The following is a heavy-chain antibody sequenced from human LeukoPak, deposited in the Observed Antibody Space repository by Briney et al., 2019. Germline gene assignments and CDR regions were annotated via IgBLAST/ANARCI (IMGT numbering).Heavy chain of an antibody. J-gene: IGHJ4*02. D-gene: IGHD3-22*01. Sequence: GASVKVSCKASGYTFTSYAMHWVRQAPGQRLEWMGWINAGNGNTKYSQKFQGRATITRDTSASTAYMELSSLRSEDTAVYYCARVLNDYYDSSGYQYWGQGTLVTVSS. CDR1: GYTFTSYA. V-gene: IGHV1-3*01. CDR2: INAGNGNT. CDR3: ARVLNDYYDSSGYQY.